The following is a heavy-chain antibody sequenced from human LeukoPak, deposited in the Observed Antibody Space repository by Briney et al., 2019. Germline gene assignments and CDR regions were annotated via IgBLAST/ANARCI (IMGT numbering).Heavy chain of an antibody. CDR2: ISAYNGNT. CDR1: GYTFTSYG. V-gene: IGHV1-18*01. D-gene: IGHD1-26*01. Sequence: AASVTVSCKASGYTFTSYGISWVRQAPGQGLEWMGWISAYNGNTNYAQKLQGRVTMTTDTSTSTAYMELRSLRSDDTAVYYCARDLRDYSGSPLFDPWGQGTLVTVSS. CDR3: ARDLRDYSGSPLFDP. J-gene: IGHJ5*02.